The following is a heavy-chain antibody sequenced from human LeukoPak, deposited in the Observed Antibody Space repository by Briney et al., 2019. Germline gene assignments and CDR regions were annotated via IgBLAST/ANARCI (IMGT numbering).Heavy chain of an antibody. D-gene: IGHD4-23*01. V-gene: IGHV3-30*04. CDR2: IYDGSTK. J-gene: IGHJ4*02. CDR3: ARDSDYGGVDY. Sequence: GGALRLSCAASGFIFSTYTFHWVRQALGKGLEWVAVIYDGSTKKFADSFKGRFTISRDNSKNTRYLQKNSLRGECTAMYYCARDSDYGGVDYWGKGTLVTVAS. CDR1: GFIFSTYT.